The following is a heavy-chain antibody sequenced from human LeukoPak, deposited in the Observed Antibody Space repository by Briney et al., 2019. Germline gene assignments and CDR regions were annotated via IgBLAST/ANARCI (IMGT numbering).Heavy chain of an antibody. CDR1: GFTFSQYA. V-gene: IGHV3-30*18. D-gene: IGHD4-23*01. J-gene: IGHJ4*02. CDR3: AKVMVTVVTTSKLNS. CDR2: MSYDGFVQ. Sequence: GGSLRLSCAASGFTFSQYAMLWVRQAPGKGLEWVAVMSYDGFVQYYADSVTGRFTISGDNSKNTLYLQMNSLRPDDTAFYYCAKVMVTVVTTSKLNSWGQGTLVTVSS.